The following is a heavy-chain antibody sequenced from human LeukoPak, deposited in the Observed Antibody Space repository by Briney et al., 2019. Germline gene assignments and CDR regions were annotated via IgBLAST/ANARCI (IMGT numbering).Heavy chain of an antibody. V-gene: IGHV3-23*01. Sequence: PGGSLRLSCAASGFTFSSYAMSWVRQAPGKGLEWVSAISGSGGSTYYADSVKGRFTISRDNSKNTLYLQMNSLRAEDTAVYYCAKGIHDILTGYGGVSGMDVWGQGTTATVSS. D-gene: IGHD3-9*01. J-gene: IGHJ6*02. CDR3: AKGIHDILTGYGGVSGMDV. CDR1: GFTFSSYA. CDR2: ISGSGGST.